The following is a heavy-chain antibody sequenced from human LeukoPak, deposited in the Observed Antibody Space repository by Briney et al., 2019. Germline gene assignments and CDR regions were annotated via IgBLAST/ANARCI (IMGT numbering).Heavy chain of an antibody. D-gene: IGHD3-10*01. CDR2: ISSSGGHII. J-gene: IGHJ4*02. CDR1: GFTFSDYY. V-gene: IGHV3-11*01. Sequence: PGGSLRLSCAASGFTFSDYYMSWIRQAPGKGLEWISCISSSGGHIIYYADSVKGRFTISRDDAKNSLYLQMNSLRAEDTAVYYCARDDITLVRGVIIPFDYWGQGTLVIVSS. CDR3: ARDDITLVRGVIIPFDY.